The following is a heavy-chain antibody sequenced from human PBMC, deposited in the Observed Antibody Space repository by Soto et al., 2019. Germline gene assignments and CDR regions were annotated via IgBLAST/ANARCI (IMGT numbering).Heavy chain of an antibody. V-gene: IGHV1-3*01. CDR3: AGGDDYGDYRGVVDTYYFDY. Sequence: ASVKVSCKASGYTFTSYAMHWVRQAPGQRLEWMGWINAGIGNTKSTQKFQGRVTITRDTSANTAYMDLSLLGSEDTAVYYCAGGDDYGDYRGVVDTYYFDYWGQGTLVTVSS. CDR1: GYTFTSYA. CDR2: INAGIGNT. D-gene: IGHD4-17*01. J-gene: IGHJ4*02.